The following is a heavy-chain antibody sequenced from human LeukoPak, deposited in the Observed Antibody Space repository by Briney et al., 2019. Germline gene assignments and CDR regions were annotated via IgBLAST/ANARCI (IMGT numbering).Heavy chain of an antibody. V-gene: IGHV1-69*13. CDR1: GGTFSSYA. CDR2: IIPIFGTA. CDR3: ARKGGYSYGDYYFDY. Sequence: ASVKVSCKASGGTFSSYAISWVRQAPGQGLEWMGGIIPIFGTANYAQKFQGRVTITADESTSTAYMELSSLRSEDTAVYYCARKGGYSYGDYYFDYWGQGTLVTVSS. D-gene: IGHD5-18*01. J-gene: IGHJ4*02.